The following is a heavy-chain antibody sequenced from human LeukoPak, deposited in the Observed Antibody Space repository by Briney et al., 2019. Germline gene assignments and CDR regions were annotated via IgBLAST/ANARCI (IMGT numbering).Heavy chain of an antibody. D-gene: IGHD3-10*01. V-gene: IGHV1-2*02. CDR3: ATHYYYGSGFDY. CDR2: INPNSGGT. J-gene: IGHJ4*02. CDR1: GYTFTGYY. Sequence: WASVKVSCKASGYTFTGYYMHWVRQAPGQGLEWMGWINPNSGGTNYAQKFQGRVTMTRDTSISTAYMELSRLRSDDTAVYYCATHYYYGSGFDYWGQGTLVTVSS.